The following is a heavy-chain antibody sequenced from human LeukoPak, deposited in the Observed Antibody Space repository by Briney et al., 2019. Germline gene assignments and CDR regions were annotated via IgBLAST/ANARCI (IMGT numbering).Heavy chain of an antibody. J-gene: IGHJ3*02. CDR1: GFTFSSYA. D-gene: IGHD3-9*01. Sequence: GGSLRLSCAASGFTFSSYAMSWVRQAPGKGLEWVSAISGSGGSTYYADSVKGRFTNSRDNSKNTLYLQMNSLRAEDTAVYYCAKVHKTRYFDWLLDALDIWGQGTMVTVSS. CDR2: ISGSGGST. V-gene: IGHV3-23*01. CDR3: AKVHKTRYFDWLLDALDI.